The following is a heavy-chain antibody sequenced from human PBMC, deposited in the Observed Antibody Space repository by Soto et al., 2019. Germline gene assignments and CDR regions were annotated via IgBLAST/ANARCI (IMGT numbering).Heavy chain of an antibody. Sequence: QVQLVQSGAEVKKPGASVKVSCKTSGYTFTVYGINWVRHAPGHGLEWMGWISVFNGNTKYGQNIQDRVIMTTDTSTSTAYMDLRSLRSDDTAVYFCGRDGSGGIIDSWGQGTMLIVSS. J-gene: IGHJ3*01. CDR3: GRDGSGGIIDS. D-gene: IGHD2-15*01. CDR1: GYTFTVYG. V-gene: IGHV1-18*01. CDR2: ISVFNGNT.